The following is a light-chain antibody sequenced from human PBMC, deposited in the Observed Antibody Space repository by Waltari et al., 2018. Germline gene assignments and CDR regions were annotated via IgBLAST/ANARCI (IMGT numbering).Light chain of an antibody. J-gene: IGKJ1*01. CDR1: QSVSRT. CDR3: QHYVRLPAT. Sequence: EIVLTQSPGTLSLSPGERATLSCRASQSVSRTLAWSQQKPGQAPRLLIYGASTRATGIPERFSGGGSGTDFSLTISRLEPEDFAVYYCQHYVRLPATFGQGTKVEIK. V-gene: IGKV3-20*01. CDR2: GAS.